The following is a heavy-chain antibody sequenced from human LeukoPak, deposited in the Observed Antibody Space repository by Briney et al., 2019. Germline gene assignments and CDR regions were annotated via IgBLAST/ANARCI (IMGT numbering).Heavy chain of an antibody. CDR3: AKDRLNYYEPQWSDY. J-gene: IGHJ4*02. CDR1: GFTFSSYA. V-gene: IGHV3-23*01. Sequence: GGSLRLSCAASGFTFSSYAMSWVRQAPGKGLEWVSAISGSGGSTYYADSVKGRFTISRDNSKNTLYLQMNSLRAEDTAVYYCAKDRLNYYEPQWSDYWGQGTLVTVSS. D-gene: IGHD3-22*01. CDR2: ISGSGGST.